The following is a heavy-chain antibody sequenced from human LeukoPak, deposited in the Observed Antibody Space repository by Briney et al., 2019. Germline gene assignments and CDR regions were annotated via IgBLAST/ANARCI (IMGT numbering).Heavy chain of an antibody. J-gene: IGHJ4*02. CDR3: ARQNPAASGQGLDY. V-gene: IGHV4-59*08. Sequence: SETLSLTCTVSGGSISGYYWSWVRQSPGKVLEWIGYISYSGTTNYNPSLKSRVTLSVDASKNHFSLELTPVTAADTAVYYCARQNPAASGQGLDYWGQGTLVTVSS. CDR1: GGSISGYY. CDR2: ISYSGTT. D-gene: IGHD6-13*01.